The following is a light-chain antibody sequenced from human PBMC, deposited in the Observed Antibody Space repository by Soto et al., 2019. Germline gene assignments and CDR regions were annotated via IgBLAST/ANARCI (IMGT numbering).Light chain of an antibody. CDR1: QSVSSSD. Sequence: EVVLTQSPGTLSLSPGERATLSCRASQSVSSSDLAWYQQIPGQAPRLLISGSSNRATGTPDMISGSGSGTDFTLTITILKPEDFAVFDGHQDGILPTTFGQVPKGKV. CDR2: GSS. CDR3: HQDGILPTT. V-gene: IGKV3-20*01. J-gene: IGKJ1*01.